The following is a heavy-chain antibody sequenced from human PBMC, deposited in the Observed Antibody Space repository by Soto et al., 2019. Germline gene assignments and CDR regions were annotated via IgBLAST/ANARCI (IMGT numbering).Heavy chain of an antibody. V-gene: IGHV3-49*03. J-gene: IGHJ4*02. CDR3: TRDLRSIGYYDFWSGNDY. CDR2: IRSKAYGGTT. Sequence: GGSLRLSCTASGFTFGDYAMSWFRQAPGKGLEWVGFIRSKAYGGTTEYAASVKGRFTISRDDSKSIAYLQMNSLKTEDTAVYYCTRDLRSIGYYDFWSGNDYWGQGTLVTVSS. D-gene: IGHD3-3*01. CDR1: GFTFGDYA.